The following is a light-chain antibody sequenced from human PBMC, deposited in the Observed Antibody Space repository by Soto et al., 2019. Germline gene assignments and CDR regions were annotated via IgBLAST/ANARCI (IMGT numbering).Light chain of an antibody. J-gene: IGLJ3*02. Sequence: QSALTQPASVSGSPGQSITIYFTGTSSDVGGYNLVSWYQHHPRKAPKVMIYEDSERPSGVSNRFSGSKSGNTASLTISGLQAEDGDDYYCCSYAGPYTWVFGGGTKLTVL. V-gene: IGLV2-23*01. CDR3: CSYAGPYTWV. CDR1: SSDVGGYNL. CDR2: EDS.